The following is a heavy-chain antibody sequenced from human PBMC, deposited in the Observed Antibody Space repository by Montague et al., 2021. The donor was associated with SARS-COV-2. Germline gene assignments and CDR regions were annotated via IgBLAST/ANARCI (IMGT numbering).Heavy chain of an antibody. CDR2: IYYSGST. J-gene: IGHJ5*02. V-gene: IGHV4-39*02. D-gene: IGHD3-22*01. CDR3: AREGLSSGSYDT. CDR1: GGSISSSNYY. Sequence: SETLSLTCSVSGGSISSSNYYWGWIRQPPGKGLEWIGSIYYSGSTYYNPSLKSRVAISVDTSKNQFSLILRSMTAADTAVFYCAREGLSSGSYDTWDQGTLVTVSS.